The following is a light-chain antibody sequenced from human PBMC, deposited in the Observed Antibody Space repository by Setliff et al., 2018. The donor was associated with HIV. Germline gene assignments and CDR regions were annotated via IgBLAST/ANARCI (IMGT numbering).Light chain of an antibody. Sequence: QSVLTQPASVSGSPGQSITISCTGTISDVGSYNLVSWYQQHPGKAPKLMIFEVSKRPSGVSNRFSGSKSGNTASLTISGLQTEDEADYHCCSYAGSSTYVFGTGTKVTVL. CDR3: CSYAGSSTYV. V-gene: IGLV2-23*02. CDR2: EVS. J-gene: IGLJ1*01. CDR1: ISDVGSYNL.